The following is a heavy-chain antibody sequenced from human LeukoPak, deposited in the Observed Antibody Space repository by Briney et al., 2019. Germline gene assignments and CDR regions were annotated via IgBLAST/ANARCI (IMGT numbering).Heavy chain of an antibody. CDR2: IYYSGST. Sequence: PSQTLSLTCTVSGGSISSGDYYWSWIRQPPGKGLEWIGNIYYSGSTYCSPSLKSRVTISVDTSKNQFSLNLSSVTAADTAVYYCARAIYDSSGYYRNFDYWGQGTLVTVSS. D-gene: IGHD3-22*01. J-gene: IGHJ4*02. V-gene: IGHV4-30-4*01. CDR1: GGSISSGDYY. CDR3: ARAIYDSSGYYRNFDY.